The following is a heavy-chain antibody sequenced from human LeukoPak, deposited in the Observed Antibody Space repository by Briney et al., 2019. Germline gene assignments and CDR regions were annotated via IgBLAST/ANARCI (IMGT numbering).Heavy chain of an antibody. CDR1: GFTFSSYS. V-gene: IGHV3-21*01. J-gene: IGHJ1*01. CDR2: ISSSSSYI. CDR3: AKGGAVTTFAEYFQH. Sequence: GGSLRPSCAASGFTFSSYSMNWVRQAPGKGLEWVSSISSSSSYIYYADSVKGRFTISRDNAKNSLYLQMNSLRAEDTAVYYCAKGGAVTTFAEYFQHWGQGTLVTVSS. D-gene: IGHD4-17*01.